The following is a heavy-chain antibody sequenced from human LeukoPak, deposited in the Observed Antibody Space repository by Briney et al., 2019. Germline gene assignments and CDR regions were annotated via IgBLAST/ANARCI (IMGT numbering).Heavy chain of an antibody. CDR3: TTGNP. V-gene: IGHV3-15*05. CDR1: GFTFTAAS. J-gene: IGHJ1*01. CDR2: IRSKVENETT. Sequence: GGSLRLSCATSGFTFTAASMSWVRQAPGKGLEWIGLIRSKVENETTEYAAPVKGRFSIARDDSKATLYLEMKSLKVDDTGVYYCTTGNPWGQGTLVTV.